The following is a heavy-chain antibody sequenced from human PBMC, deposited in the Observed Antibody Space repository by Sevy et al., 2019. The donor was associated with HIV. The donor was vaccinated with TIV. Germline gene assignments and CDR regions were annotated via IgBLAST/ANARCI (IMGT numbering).Heavy chain of an antibody. CDR1: GGSFSGYY. CDR3: AGTYYYDSSGSLPSGY. V-gene: IGHV4-34*01. Sequence: SETLSLTCAVYGGSFSGYYWSWIRQPPGKGLEWIGEINHSGSTNYNPSLKSRVTISVDTSKNQFSLKLSSVTAADTAVYYCAGTYYYDSSGSLPSGYWGQGTLVTVSS. CDR2: INHSGST. D-gene: IGHD3-22*01. J-gene: IGHJ4*02.